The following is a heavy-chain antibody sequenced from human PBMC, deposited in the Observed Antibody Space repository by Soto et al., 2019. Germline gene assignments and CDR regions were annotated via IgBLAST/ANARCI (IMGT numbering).Heavy chain of an antibody. CDR1: GFTFDDYA. V-gene: IGHV3-9*01. D-gene: IGHD5-18*01. Sequence: EVQLVESGGGLVQPGRSLRLSCAASGFTFDDYAMHWVRQAPGKGLEWVSGISWNSGSIGYADSVKGRFTISRDNAKNSLYLQMNSLRAEDTALYYCAKDSGPTIIQLYDYWGQGTLVTVSS. CDR3: AKDSGPTIIQLYDY. CDR2: ISWNSGSI. J-gene: IGHJ4*02.